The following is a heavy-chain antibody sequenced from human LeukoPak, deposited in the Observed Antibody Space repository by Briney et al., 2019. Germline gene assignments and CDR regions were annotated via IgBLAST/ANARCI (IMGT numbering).Heavy chain of an antibody. CDR3: AREVGAATPYYYYYYIDV. Sequence: SQTLSLTCTVSGGSISSGSCYWSWIRQPAGMGLEWLGRIYTSGSTNYNPSLKSRVTIAVDTSKNQFSLKLSSVTAADTAVYYCAREVGAATPYYYYYYIDVWGKGTRVTVSS. CDR1: GGSISSGSCY. J-gene: IGHJ6*03. CDR2: IYTSGST. D-gene: IGHD2-15*01. V-gene: IGHV4-61*02.